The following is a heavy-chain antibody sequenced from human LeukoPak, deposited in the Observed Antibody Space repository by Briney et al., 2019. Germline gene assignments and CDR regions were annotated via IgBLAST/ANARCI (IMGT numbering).Heavy chain of an antibody. D-gene: IGHD3-22*01. J-gene: IGHJ5*02. CDR2: IYDSGST. CDR3: ARWSRYYDSSGYYLRFDP. CDR1: GGSIRSSYYY. V-gene: IGHV4-39*01. Sequence: SETLSLTCTVSGGSIRSSYYYWGWIRQPPGKGLEWIGSIYDSGSTYYNPSLKSRVTISVDTSKNQFSLKLSSVTAADTAVYYCARWSRYYDSSGYYLRFDPWGQGTLVTVSS.